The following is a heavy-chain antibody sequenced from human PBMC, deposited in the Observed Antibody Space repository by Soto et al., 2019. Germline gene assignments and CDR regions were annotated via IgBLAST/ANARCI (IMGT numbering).Heavy chain of an antibody. J-gene: IGHJ6*02. CDR1: GYTFTNFG. CDR2: ISAYNGNT. V-gene: IGHV1-18*01. Sequence: GASVKVSCKASGYTFTNFGISWVRQAPGQGLEWMGWISAYNGNTNYAQKFRGRVTMTTDTSTSTAYMEVRSLRFDDTAVYYCARGSSIAGLYYGMDVWGQGTTVTVSS. CDR3: ARGSSIAGLYYGMDV. D-gene: IGHD6-6*01.